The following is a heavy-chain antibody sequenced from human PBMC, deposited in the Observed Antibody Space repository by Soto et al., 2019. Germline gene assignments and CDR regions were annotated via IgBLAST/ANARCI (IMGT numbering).Heavy chain of an antibody. CDR3: ARLKGVIPYFDY. D-gene: IGHD3-10*01. CDR1: GGSISSSSYY. CDR2: IYYSGST. J-gene: IGHJ4*02. V-gene: IGHV4-39*01. Sequence: SETLSLTCTVSGGSISSSSYYWGWIRQPPGKGLEWIGSIYYSGSTYCNPSLKSRVTISVDTSKNQFSLKLSSVTAADTAVYYCARLKGVIPYFDYWGQGTLVTVSS.